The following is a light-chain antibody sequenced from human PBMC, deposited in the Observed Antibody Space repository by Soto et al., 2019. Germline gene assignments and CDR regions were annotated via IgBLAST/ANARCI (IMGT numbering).Light chain of an antibody. CDR1: QNVNNY. J-gene: IGKJ4*01. V-gene: IGKV3-11*01. CDR3: QQRGNWPWLT. Sequence: EIVLKQSPGTLSLSPGEGATLSCRASQNVNNYLAWYQQKPGQAPRLVIYDASNRATGIPARFSGSGSGTDFTLTISSLEPEDSAVYYCQQRGNWPWLTFGGGTRVEIK. CDR2: DAS.